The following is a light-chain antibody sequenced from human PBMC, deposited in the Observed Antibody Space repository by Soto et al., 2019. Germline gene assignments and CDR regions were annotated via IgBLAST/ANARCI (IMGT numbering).Light chain of an antibody. CDR1: QSVNSY. CDR2: DSS. J-gene: IGKJ3*01. V-gene: IGKV3-11*01. Sequence: EIVLTQSPATLSLSPGERAALSCRASQSVNSYFAWYQQKPGQAPRLLIYDSSNRATGIPSRFSGSGSGTEFTLTISSLEPDDSAVYYCQQRNNWPLTFGPGTKVDIK. CDR3: QQRNNWPLT.